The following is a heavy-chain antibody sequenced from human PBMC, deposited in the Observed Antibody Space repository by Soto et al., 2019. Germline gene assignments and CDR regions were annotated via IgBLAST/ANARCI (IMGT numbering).Heavy chain of an antibody. CDR1: GFTFSSYA. CDR2: ISGSGGST. J-gene: IGHJ5*02. D-gene: IGHD6-19*01. V-gene: IGHV3-23*01. CDR3: AKIPAMEKWLPMGRLDP. Sequence: GGSLRLSCAASGFTFSSYAMSWVRQAPGKGLEWVSAISGSGGSTYYADSVKGRFTISRDNSKNTLYLQMNSLRAEDTAVYYCAKIPAMEKWLPMGRLDPWGQGTLVTVYS.